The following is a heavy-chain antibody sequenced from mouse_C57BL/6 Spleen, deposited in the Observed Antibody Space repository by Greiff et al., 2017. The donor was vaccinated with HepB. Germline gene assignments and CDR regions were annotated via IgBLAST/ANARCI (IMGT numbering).Heavy chain of an antibody. V-gene: IGHV5-17*01. CDR1: GFTFSDYG. D-gene: IGHD2-1*01. CDR3: ARRDGNYLYFDY. CDR2: ISSGSSTI. Sequence: DVMLVESGGGLVKPGGSLKLSCAASGFTFSDYGMHWVRQAPEKGLEWVAYISSGSSTIYYADTVKGRFTISRDNAKNTLFLQMTSLRSEDTAMYYCARRDGNYLYFDYWGQGTTLTVSS. J-gene: IGHJ2*01.